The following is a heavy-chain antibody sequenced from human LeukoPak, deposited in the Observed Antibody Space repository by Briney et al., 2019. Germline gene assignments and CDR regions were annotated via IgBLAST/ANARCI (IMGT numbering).Heavy chain of an antibody. J-gene: IGHJ4*02. CDR2: IRGGVET. D-gene: IGHD1-1*01. CDR1: GFSFASYA. CDR3: AKANWVSNADAVW. Sequence: GGSLRLSCAASGFSFASYAMSWVRQAPARGLEWVSSIRGGVETFYADSVKGRFSLSRDDSKNTVYLQLNNLRVEDTAVYYCAKANWVSNADAVWWGQRTLVTVSS. V-gene: IGHV3-23*01.